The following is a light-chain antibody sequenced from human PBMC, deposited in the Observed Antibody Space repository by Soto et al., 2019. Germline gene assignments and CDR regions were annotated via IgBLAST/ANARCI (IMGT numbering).Light chain of an antibody. CDR1: QSISGW. V-gene: IGKV1-5*03. J-gene: IGKJ2*01. Sequence: DIQMTQSPSTLSASEGDRVTITCRASQSISGWLAWYQQKPGKAPKLLIYKASSLESGVPSRFSGSGSGTEFTLTISSLQPDDFATYYCQQYNNYLYTFGQGTKLEIK. CDR2: KAS. CDR3: QQYNNYLYT.